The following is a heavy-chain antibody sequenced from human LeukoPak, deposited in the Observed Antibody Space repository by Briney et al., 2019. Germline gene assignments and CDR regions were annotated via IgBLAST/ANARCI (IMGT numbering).Heavy chain of an antibody. D-gene: IGHD3-9*01. J-gene: IGHJ4*02. V-gene: IGHV3-30*02. Sequence: GGSLRLSCAASGFTFSSYGMHWVRQAPGKGLEWVAFIRYDGSNKYYADSVKGRFTISRDNSKNTLYLQMNSLRAEDTAVYYCAKDVQYFDWLPDFDYWGQGTLVTVSS. CDR1: GFTFSSYG. CDR3: AKDVQYFDWLPDFDY. CDR2: IRYDGSNK.